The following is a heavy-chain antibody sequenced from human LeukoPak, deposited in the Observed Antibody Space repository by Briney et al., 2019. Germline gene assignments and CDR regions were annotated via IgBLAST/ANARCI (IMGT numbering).Heavy chain of an antibody. CDR1: GYTFTSYA. V-gene: IGHV1-3*01. D-gene: IGHD5-12*01. J-gene: IGHJ4*02. CDR3: ARTYSGYDYYFDY. CDR2: INAGNGST. Sequence: RRASVKVSCKASGYTFTSYAMHWVRQAPGQRLEWMGWINAGNGSTRYSQNFQGRVTFTRDTSASTAYMELSSLRSEDTAVYYCARTYSGYDYYFDYWGQGTLVTVSS.